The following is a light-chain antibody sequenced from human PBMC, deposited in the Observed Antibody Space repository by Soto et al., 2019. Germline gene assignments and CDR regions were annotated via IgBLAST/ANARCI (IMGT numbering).Light chain of an antibody. CDR1: QSISDT. CDR3: QQYNNWPWT. V-gene: IGKV3-15*01. Sequence: EIVMTQSPATLSVSPGGRATLSCMASQSISDTLAWYQQKPGQAPRLLIHGASTRAPGFPARFSGSGSGTDFTLTISSLQSEDFAVYYCQQYNNWPWTSGQGTKVDIK. CDR2: GAS. J-gene: IGKJ1*01.